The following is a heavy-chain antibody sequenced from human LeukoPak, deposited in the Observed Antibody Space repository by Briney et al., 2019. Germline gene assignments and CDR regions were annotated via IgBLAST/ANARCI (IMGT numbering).Heavy chain of an antibody. D-gene: IGHD3-22*01. V-gene: IGHV3-33*01. CDR3: ARERAYYYDSSGYYYYYGMDV. CDR1: GFTFSSYG. Sequence: GRSLRLSCAASGFTFSSYGMHWVRQAPGKGLEWVAVIWYDGSNKNYADSVKGRFTISRDNSKNTLYLQMNSLRAEDTAVYYCARERAYYYDSSGYYYYYGMDVWGQGTTVTVSS. J-gene: IGHJ6*02. CDR2: IWYDGSNK.